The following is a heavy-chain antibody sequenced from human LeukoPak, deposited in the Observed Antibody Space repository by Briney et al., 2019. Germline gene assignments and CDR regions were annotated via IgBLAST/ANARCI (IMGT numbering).Heavy chain of an antibody. D-gene: IGHD3-22*01. Sequence: TSETLSLTCAVYGGSFSGYYWSWIRQPPGKGLEWIGEINHSGSTNYNPSLKSRVTISVDTSKNQFSLKLSSVTAADTAVYYCARAMGPYYYDSSGSSKLNYWGQGTLVTVSS. CDR1: GGSFSGYY. J-gene: IGHJ4*02. CDR3: ARAMGPYYYDSSGSSKLNY. CDR2: INHSGST. V-gene: IGHV4-34*01.